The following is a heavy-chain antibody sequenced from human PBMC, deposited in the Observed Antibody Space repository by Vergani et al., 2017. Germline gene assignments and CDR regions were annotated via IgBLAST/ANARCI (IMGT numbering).Heavy chain of an antibody. CDR2: ISYDGSNK. CDR1: GFTFSSYA. V-gene: IGHV3-30-3*01. J-gene: IGHJ4*02. Sequence: QVQLVESGGGVVQPGRSLRLSCAASGFTFSSYAMHWVRPAPGKGLEWVAVISYDGSNKYYADSVKGRFTISRDNSKNTLYLQMNSLRAEDTAVYYCARGSGYGYGQYYFDYWGQGTLVTVSS. D-gene: IGHD5-12*01. CDR3: ARGSGYGYGQYYFDY.